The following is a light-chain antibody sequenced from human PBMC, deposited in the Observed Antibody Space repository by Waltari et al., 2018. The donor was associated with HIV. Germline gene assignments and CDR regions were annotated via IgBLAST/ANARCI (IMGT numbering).Light chain of an antibody. V-gene: IGLV10-54*04. CDR1: KNKVDHQG. Sequence: QAGLTQPPSLSKDLRQTATLTCTGDKNKVDHQGAAWLKHRQGHPPKLLFYRNNNRPSGIPDRFSAFRSGNTASLNISGLLADDEADYFCAAWDTSLGGWVFGGGTQLTVL. CDR2: RNN. CDR3: AAWDTSLGGWV. J-gene: IGLJ3*02.